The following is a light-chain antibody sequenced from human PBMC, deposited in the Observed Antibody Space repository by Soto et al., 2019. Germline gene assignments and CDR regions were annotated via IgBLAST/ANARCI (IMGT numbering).Light chain of an antibody. CDR3: QPYNNWPLT. CDR1: QGIGDT. J-gene: IGKJ4*01. CDR2: DTS. Sequence: EVVMTQSPATLSVSPWGCVTLSCRSSQGIGDTLAWYQHKPGQTPRLLIYDTSTRATGVPTRFSGSRSGAEFTLTINSLQSEDFAVYYCQPYNNWPLTFGGGTKVDIK. V-gene: IGKV3-15*01.